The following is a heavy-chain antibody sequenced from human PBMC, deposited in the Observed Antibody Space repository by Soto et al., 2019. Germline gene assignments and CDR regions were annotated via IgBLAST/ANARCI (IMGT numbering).Heavy chain of an antibody. Sequence: SETLSLTCTVSGGSISSHYWSWIRQPPGKGLEWIGYVYYRGSTNYNPSLKSRVTISVDTSKNQFSLKLSSVTAADTAVYYCASQRLYDSSSYPIDYWGQGTLVTVSS. V-gene: IGHV4-59*11. J-gene: IGHJ4*02. CDR3: ASQRLYDSSSYPIDY. CDR1: GGSISSHY. D-gene: IGHD3-22*01. CDR2: VYYRGST.